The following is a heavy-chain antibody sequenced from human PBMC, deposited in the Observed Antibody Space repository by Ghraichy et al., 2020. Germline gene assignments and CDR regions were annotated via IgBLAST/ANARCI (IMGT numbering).Heavy chain of an antibody. J-gene: IGHJ4*02. CDR3: VRVRGPYYGSGSYSH. Sequence: GGSLRLSCAASGFIFSNYWLSWVRQAPGKGLEWVANIKQDGDEKYYVDSVRGRFTISRDNAKTSLYLQMNSLRVEDTALYYCVRVRGPYYGSGSYSHWGQGTLVTVSS. CDR2: IKQDGDEK. D-gene: IGHD3-10*01. CDR1: GFIFSNYW. V-gene: IGHV3-7*03.